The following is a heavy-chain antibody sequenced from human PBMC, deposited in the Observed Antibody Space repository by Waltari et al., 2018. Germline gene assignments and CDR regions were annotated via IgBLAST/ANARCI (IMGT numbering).Heavy chain of an antibody. D-gene: IGHD6-19*01. CDR2: VDPEDGET. CDR1: GYNFTDYH. CDR3: ATALIAVAGT. Sequence: EVQLVQSGAEVKTPGPTVKISCKASGYNFTDYHIHWVQQAPGKGLEWMGRVDPEDGETIYAEKFQGRATITADTSTDTAYMELSSLRSEDTAVYYCATALIAVAGTWGQGTLVTVSS. J-gene: IGHJ5*02. V-gene: IGHV1-69-2*01.